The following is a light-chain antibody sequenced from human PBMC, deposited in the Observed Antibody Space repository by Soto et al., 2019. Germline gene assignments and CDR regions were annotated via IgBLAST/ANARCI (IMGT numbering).Light chain of an antibody. CDR2: DAS. V-gene: IGKV3-11*01. J-gene: IGKJ4*01. CDR3: QQRGNWPPT. Sequence: EIVLTQSPATLSLSPGERATLSCRASQSISSYLAWYQQKPGQAPRLLIYDASNRAPGIPARFSGGGTGTDFTLTISSLEPEDFAVYYCQQRGNWPPTFGGGTKVEIK. CDR1: QSISSY.